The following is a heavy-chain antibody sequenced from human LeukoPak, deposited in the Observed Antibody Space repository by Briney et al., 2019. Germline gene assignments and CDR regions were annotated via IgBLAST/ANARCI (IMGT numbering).Heavy chain of an antibody. CDR2: NGWSGNHI. CDR1: GFTFSSYS. D-gene: IGHD1-1*01. CDR3: ARTAISNDDSHPGV. Sequence: NPGGSLRLSCAASGFTFSSYSMTWVRQAPGKGLEWVSVNGWSGNHIYYADSVKGRFTISRDNSKNSLFLQMNSLRVDDTAVYYCARTAISNDDSHPGVWGQGTLVTVSS. V-gene: IGHV3-21*01. J-gene: IGHJ4*02.